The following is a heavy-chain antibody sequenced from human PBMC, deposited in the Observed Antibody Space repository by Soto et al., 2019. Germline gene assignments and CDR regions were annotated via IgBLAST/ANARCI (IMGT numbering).Heavy chain of an antibody. CDR2: ISSSSSYL. Sequence: EVQLVESGGGLVKPGGSLRLSCAASGFTFSSYSMNWVRQAPGKGLEWVSSISSSSSYLYYADSVKGRFTISRDNAKNSLYLQMNSLRAEDTAVYYCARGPATVDYWGQGTLVTVSS. V-gene: IGHV3-21*01. D-gene: IGHD4-17*01. CDR1: GFTFSSYS. CDR3: ARGPATVDY. J-gene: IGHJ4*02.